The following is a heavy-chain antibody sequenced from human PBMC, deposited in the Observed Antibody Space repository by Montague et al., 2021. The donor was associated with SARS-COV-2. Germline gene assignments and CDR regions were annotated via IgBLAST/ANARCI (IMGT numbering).Heavy chain of an antibody. D-gene: IGHD2-8*02. CDR2: IYYSGST. Sequence: SETLSLTCTVSGGSISSYYWSWIRQPPGKGLEWIGYIYYSGSTNYNPSLKSRVTISVDTSKNQFSLKLSSVTAADTAVYYCARHYPVGGVRPGGQGTRVTVPS. CDR1: GGSISSYY. J-gene: IGHJ5*02. CDR3: ARHYPVGGVRP. V-gene: IGHV4-59*08.